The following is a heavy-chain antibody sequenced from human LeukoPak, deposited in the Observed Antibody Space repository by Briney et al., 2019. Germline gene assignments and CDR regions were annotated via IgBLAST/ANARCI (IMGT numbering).Heavy chain of an antibody. V-gene: IGHV3-53*01. J-gene: IGHJ4*02. CDR1: GFTVSSNY. CDR2: IYSGGST. D-gene: IGHD3-10*01. CDR3: ARESSMVRGVILTRYFDY. Sequence: GGSLRLSCAACGFTVSSNYMSWVRQAPGKGLEWVSVIYSGGSTYYADSVKGRFTISRDNSKNTLYLQMNSLRAEDTAVYYCARESSMVRGVILTRYFDYWGQGTLVTVSS.